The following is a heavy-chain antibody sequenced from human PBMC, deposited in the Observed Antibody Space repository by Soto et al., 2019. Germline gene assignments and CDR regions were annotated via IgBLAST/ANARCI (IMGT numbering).Heavy chain of an antibody. CDR3: AKNLPASCSSGRCATYIWFDP. Sequence: GGSLRLSCAASGFTFSNFAMSWVRQAPGMGLEWVSTSSDSGGSAWYADSVKGRFTISRDNSKNTLYLQMNSLRAEDTAAYYCAKNLPASCSSGRCATYIWFDPSGQGTLVTVSS. CDR1: GFTFSNFA. J-gene: IGHJ5*02. V-gene: IGHV3-23*01. CDR2: SSDSGGSA. D-gene: IGHD3-22*01.